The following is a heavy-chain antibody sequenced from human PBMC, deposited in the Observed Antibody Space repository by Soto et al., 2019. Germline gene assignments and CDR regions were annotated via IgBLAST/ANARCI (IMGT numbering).Heavy chain of an antibody. Sequence: ASVKVSCKASGYTFTSYAMHWVRQAPGQRLEWMGWINAGNGNTKYSQKFQGRVTITRDTSASTAYMELSSLRSEDTAVYYCARDLTAVAGTPDYWGQGTLVTVSS. J-gene: IGHJ4*02. CDR1: GYTFTSYA. CDR2: INAGNGNT. D-gene: IGHD6-19*01. CDR3: ARDLTAVAGTPDY. V-gene: IGHV1-3*01.